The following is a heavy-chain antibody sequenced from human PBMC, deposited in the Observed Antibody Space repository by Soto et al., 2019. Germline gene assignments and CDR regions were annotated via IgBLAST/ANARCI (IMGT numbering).Heavy chain of an antibody. J-gene: IGHJ4*02. CDR2: ISAYNGNT. D-gene: IGHD5-18*01. CDR1: GYTFTSYG. CDR3: ARSPRIQLWLRTFDY. V-gene: IGHV1-18*01. Sequence: ASVKVSCKASGYTFTSYGISWVRQAPGQGLEWMGWISAYNGNTNYAQKLQGRVTMTTDTSTSTAHMELRSLRSDDTAVYYCARSPRIQLWLRTFDYWGQGTLVTVSS.